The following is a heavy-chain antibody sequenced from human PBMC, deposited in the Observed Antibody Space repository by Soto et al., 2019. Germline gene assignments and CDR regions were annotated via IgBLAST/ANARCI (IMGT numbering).Heavy chain of an antibody. CDR2: ISAYNGNT. J-gene: IGHJ6*02. D-gene: IGHD3-3*01. Sequence: ASVKVSCKASGYTFTSYGISWVRQAPGQGLEWMGWISAYNGNTNYAQKLQGRVTMTTDTSTSTAYMELRSLRSDDTAVYYCARDTERDTLTIFGVVSYYGMDVWGQGTTVTVSS. CDR3: ARDTERDTLTIFGVVSYYGMDV. V-gene: IGHV1-18*04. CDR1: GYTFTSYG.